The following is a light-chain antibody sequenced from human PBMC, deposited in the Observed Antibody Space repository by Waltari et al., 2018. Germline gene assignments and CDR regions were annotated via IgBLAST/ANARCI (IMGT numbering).Light chain of an antibody. V-gene: IGKV3-15*01. Sequence: EVVLTPTPATLSVSPGERATLPCRANQDVGTNLAWYQQKPGRPPRLLIYGASSRATTIPARFSGSGSGTEFTLTISSLQSEDFAVYYCQQYNKWPPITFGQGTRLDIK. CDR2: GAS. J-gene: IGKJ5*01. CDR3: QQYNKWPPIT. CDR1: QDVGTN.